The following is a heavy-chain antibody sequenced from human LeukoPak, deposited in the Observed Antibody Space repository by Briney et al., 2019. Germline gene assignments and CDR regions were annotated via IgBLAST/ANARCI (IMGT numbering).Heavy chain of an antibody. Sequence: ASVKVSCKASDYTFTSYGISWVRQAPGQGLEWMGWISAYNGNTNYAQKLQGRVTMTTDTSTSTAYMELRSLRSDDTAVYYCARVARFFDAFDIWGQGTMVTVSS. V-gene: IGHV1-18*01. J-gene: IGHJ3*02. CDR3: ARVARFFDAFDI. CDR1: DYTFTSYG. CDR2: ISAYNGNT.